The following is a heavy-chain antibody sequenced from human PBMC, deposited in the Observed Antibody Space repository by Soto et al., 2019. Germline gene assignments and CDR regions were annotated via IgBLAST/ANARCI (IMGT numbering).Heavy chain of an antibody. D-gene: IGHD1-26*01. CDR3: TTGPPYSGSYFGYYYYYGMDV. CDR1: GFTFSNAW. CDR2: IKSKTDGGTT. J-gene: IGHJ6*02. V-gene: IGHV3-15*07. Sequence: EVQLVESGGGLVKPGGSLRLSCAASGFTFSNAWMNWVRQAPGKGLEWVGRIKSKTDGGTTDYAAPVKGRFTISRDDSKNTLSLQMNSLKTEDTAVYYCTTGPPYSGSYFGYYYYYGMDVWGQGTTVTVSS.